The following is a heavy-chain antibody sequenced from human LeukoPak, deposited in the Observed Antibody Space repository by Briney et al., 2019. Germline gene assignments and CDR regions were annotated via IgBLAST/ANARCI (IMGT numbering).Heavy chain of an antibody. Sequence: GGSLRLSCAASGFTFRSYLMHWVRPGPGKGLMWVSRINSDATSTTYADSVKGRFTISRDNAKNTLYLQMDSLTAEDSGVYYCARDVDFDSWGQGTLVTVSS. CDR2: INSDATST. CDR3: ARDVDFDS. CDR1: GFTFRSYL. V-gene: IGHV3-74*01. J-gene: IGHJ4*02.